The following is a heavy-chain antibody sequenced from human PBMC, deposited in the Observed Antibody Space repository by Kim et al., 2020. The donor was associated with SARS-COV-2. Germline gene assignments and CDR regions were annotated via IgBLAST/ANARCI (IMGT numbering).Heavy chain of an antibody. D-gene: IGHD1-1*01. V-gene: IGHV6-1*01. CDR3: ARDLPGTTPFDY. J-gene: IGHJ4*02. Sequence: DYSVSVKSRITISPDTSKNQFSLQLNSVTPEDTAVYYCARDLPGTTPFDYWGQGTLVTVSS.